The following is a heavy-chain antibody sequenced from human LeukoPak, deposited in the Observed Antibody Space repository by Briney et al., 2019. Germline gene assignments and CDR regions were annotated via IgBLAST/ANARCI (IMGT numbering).Heavy chain of an antibody. V-gene: IGHV3-23*01. Sequence: GGSLRLSCAASGFTFRSFAMSWVRQAPGKGLEWVSGIIGSGRTTFYADSVKGRFTISRDNSKNTLYLQMNSLRAEDTAVYYCAKLIRSFYDSSGYPDYWGQGTLVTVSS. D-gene: IGHD3-22*01. CDR3: AKLIRSFYDSSGYPDY. CDR2: IIGSGRTT. CDR1: GFTFRSFA. J-gene: IGHJ4*02.